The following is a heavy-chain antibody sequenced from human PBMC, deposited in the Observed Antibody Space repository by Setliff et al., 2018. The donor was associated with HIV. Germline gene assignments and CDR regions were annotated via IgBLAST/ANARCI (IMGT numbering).Heavy chain of an antibody. Sequence: PGGSLRLSCAASGFTFSSYEMNWVRQAPGKGLEWVSYISSSGSTIYYADSVKGRFTISRDNAKNSLYLQMNSLRAEDTAGYYCASHNSGWKRADYWGQGTLVTVSS. D-gene: IGHD6-19*01. J-gene: IGHJ4*02. CDR2: ISSSGSTI. CDR1: GFTFSSYE. V-gene: IGHV3-48*03. CDR3: ASHNSGWKRADY.